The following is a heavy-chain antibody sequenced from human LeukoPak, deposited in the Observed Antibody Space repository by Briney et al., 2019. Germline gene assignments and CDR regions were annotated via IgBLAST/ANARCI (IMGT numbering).Heavy chain of an antibody. D-gene: IGHD3-10*01. CDR1: GGSISSSSYY. CDR2: IYYSGST. V-gene: IGHV4-39*01. J-gene: IGHJ5*02. CDR3: ARRPGSSGSYYNRNNWFDP. Sequence: SETLSLTCTVSGGSISSSSYYWGWIRQPPGKGLEWIGSIYYSGSTYYNPSLKSRVTISVDTSKNQFSLKLSSVTAADTAVYYCARRPGSSGSYYNRNNWFDPWGQGTLVTVSS.